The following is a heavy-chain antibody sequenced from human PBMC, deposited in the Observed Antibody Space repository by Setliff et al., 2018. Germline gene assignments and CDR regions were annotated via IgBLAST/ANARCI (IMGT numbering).Heavy chain of an antibody. CDR1: GGSFSSNQ. D-gene: IGHD3-22*01. J-gene: IGHJ4*02. V-gene: IGHV1-69*13. Sequence: ASVKVSCKASGGSFSSNQFIWVRQAPGQGLELMGGIIPAFTTASYAPKFNDRLRITADESTTTAYMELSSLRSDDTAIYFCARHSGRYYVPGTFDSWGQGTLVTVS. CDR3: ARHSGRYYVPGTFDS. CDR2: IIPAFTTA.